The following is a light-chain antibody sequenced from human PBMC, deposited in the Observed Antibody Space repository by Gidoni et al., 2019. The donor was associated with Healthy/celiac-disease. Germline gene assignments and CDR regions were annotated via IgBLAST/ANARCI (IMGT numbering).Light chain of an antibody. Sequence: QSVLTQPPSVSGAPGQRVTISCTGSSSNSGAGYDVHWYQQLPGTAPKLLIYGNLNRPSGVPDRFSGSKSGTSASLAITGLQAEDEADYYCQSYDSSLSGSVFGGGTKLTVL. CDR1: SSNSGAGYD. V-gene: IGLV1-40*01. J-gene: IGLJ3*02. CDR2: GNL. CDR3: QSYDSSLSGSV.